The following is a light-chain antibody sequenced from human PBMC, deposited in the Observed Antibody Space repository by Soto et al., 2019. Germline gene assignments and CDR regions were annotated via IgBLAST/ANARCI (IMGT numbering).Light chain of an antibody. V-gene: IGKV3-20*01. J-gene: IGKJ1*01. CDR2: GAS. CDR3: QQYVSSHWA. CDR1: QSVSSSF. Sequence: EIVLAQSPGTLSLSPGESATLSCRASQSVSSSFLAWYQQKAGQAPRLLIYGASRRATGIQDRFSGSGSGTDFTLTISRLEPEDFAVYYCQQYVSSHWAFGQGTKVEI.